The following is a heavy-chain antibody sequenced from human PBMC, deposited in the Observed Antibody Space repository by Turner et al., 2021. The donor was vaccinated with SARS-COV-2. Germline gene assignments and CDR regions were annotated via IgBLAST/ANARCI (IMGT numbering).Heavy chain of an antibody. J-gene: IGHJ4*02. Sequence: EVQLVGSGGGLIQPGGSRAPSCAASGFTVSSNYVSWVRQAPGKGLEWVSVIYSGGSTFYADSVKGRFTISRDNSKNTLYLQMNSLRAEDTAVYYCARDLGGLRFDYWGQGTLVTVSS. CDR3: ARDLGGLRFDY. V-gene: IGHV3-53*01. CDR1: GFTVSSNY. D-gene: IGHD2-15*01. CDR2: IYSGGST.